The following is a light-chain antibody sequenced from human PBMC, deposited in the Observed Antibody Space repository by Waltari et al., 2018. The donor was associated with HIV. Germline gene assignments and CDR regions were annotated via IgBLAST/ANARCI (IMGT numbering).Light chain of an antibody. CDR2: QDA. CDR1: KLGDKY. Sequence: SSELTQPPSVSVSPGQTAIITCSGDKLGDKYASWYQQRPGQSPVLVIYQDAKRPPGIPERFSGSNSGNTATLTISGTQPMDEADYYCQGWDSSTPIFGGGTNLSVL. CDR3: QGWDSSTPI. J-gene: IGLJ2*01. V-gene: IGLV3-1*01.